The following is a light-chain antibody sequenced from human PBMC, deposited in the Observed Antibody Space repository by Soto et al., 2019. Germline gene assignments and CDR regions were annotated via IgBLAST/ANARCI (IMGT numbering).Light chain of an antibody. CDR1: QDISNY. J-gene: IGKJ1*01. CDR2: EAS. Sequence: QMTQSPSSLSASVGDRVTITCRASQDISNYLAWYQQKPGGAPKLLIYEASTLQSGVPSRFSGSGSGADFTLTISSLQPEDVAIYYCQKYNDVPRTFGQGTRVEMK. CDR3: QKYNDVPRT. V-gene: IGKV1-27*01.